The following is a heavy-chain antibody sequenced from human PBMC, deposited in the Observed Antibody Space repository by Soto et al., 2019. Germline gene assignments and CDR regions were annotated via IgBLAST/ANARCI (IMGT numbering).Heavy chain of an antibody. CDR3: AKDGVYSSGRYGA. D-gene: IGHD6-19*01. Sequence: EVQLVESGGGLVQPGRSLRLSCAASGFTFDDYAMHWVRQAPGKGLEWGSGISWNSGSIGYAESVKGRLTISRDNAKNSLYLQMNSLRAEDTALYYCAKDGVYSSGRYGAWGQGTLVTVSS. CDR1: GFTFDDYA. V-gene: IGHV3-9*01. CDR2: ISWNSGSI. J-gene: IGHJ5*02.